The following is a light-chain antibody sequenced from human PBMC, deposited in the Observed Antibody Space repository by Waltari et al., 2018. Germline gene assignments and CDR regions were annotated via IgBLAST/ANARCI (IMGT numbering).Light chain of an antibody. CDR3: LQSYSYPRT. J-gene: IGKJ1*01. V-gene: IGKV1-6*02. Sequence: AIQMTQSPSSLSAPVGDTVTITCRASQHIGSDLGWYQQKPGKAPKLLISATSNLQSGVPSRFSGSGSHTDFTLAITSLQPEDFATYYCLQSYSYPRTFGQGTKVEIK. CDR2: ATS. CDR1: QHIGSD.